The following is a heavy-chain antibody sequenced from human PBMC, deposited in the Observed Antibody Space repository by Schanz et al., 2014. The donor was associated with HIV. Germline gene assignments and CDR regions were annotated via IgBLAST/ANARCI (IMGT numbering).Heavy chain of an antibody. Sequence: QVQLVKSGGGVVQPGRSLRLSCTASGFTFSTFGMHWVRQAPGKGLECVAVISYDGSKKYYADSVKGRFTISRDNSKNTLFLQMNSLRAEDTALYFCATTFCFGGSCHTGPFDHWGRGTLVTVSS. V-gene: IGHV3-30*03. CDR2: ISYDGSKK. J-gene: IGHJ4*02. D-gene: IGHD2-15*01. CDR3: ATTFCFGGSCHTGPFDH. CDR1: GFTFSTFG.